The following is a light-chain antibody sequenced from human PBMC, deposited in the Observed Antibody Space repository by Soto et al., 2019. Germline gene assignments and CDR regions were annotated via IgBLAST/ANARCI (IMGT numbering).Light chain of an antibody. CDR2: DND. CDR1: SSDIGNNY. V-gene: IGLV1-51*01. CDR3: GTWDSSLSAV. Sequence: QAVVTQPPSVSAAPGQTVTISCSGSSSDIGNNYVSWYQQFPGTAPKLLMYDNDKRPSGIPDRFSGSKSGTSATLGITGLQTGDEADYYCGTWDSSLSAVFGGGTKVTVL. J-gene: IGLJ3*02.